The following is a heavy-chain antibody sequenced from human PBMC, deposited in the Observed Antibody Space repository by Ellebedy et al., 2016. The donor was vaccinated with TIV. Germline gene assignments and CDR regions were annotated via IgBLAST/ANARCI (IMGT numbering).Heavy chain of an antibody. D-gene: IGHD1-26*01. Sequence: KVSXXASGYAFRIYWITWVRQMPGKGLEWMAKIDPSDSYSKYSPSFQGHVTISADKSISTAYLHWSSLKASDTAMYYCAREFRVGTTTGFGYWGQGTLVTVSS. CDR1: GYAFRIYW. V-gene: IGHV5-10-1*01. CDR2: IDPSDSYS. J-gene: IGHJ4*02. CDR3: AREFRVGTTTGFGY.